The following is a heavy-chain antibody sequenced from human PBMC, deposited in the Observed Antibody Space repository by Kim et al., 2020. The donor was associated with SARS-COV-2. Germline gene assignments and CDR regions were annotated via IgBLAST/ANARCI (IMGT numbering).Heavy chain of an antibody. Sequence: YAQKFQGRVTMTRNNSISTAYMELSSLRSEDTAVYYGAREGLAAAGPIDYWGQGTLVTVSS. CDR3: AREGLAAAGPIDY. D-gene: IGHD6-13*01. J-gene: IGHJ4*02. V-gene: IGHV1-8*01.